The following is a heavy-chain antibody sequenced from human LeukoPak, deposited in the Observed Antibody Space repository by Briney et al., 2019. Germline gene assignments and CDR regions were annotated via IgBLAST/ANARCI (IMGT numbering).Heavy chain of an antibody. Sequence: GESLKISCKGSGYSFTSYWIGWVRQMPGKGLEWMGIIYPGDSDTRYSPSFQGQVTISADKSISTAYLQWSSLKASDTAMYYCAGRQFPNLDAFDIWGQGTMVTVSS. CDR3: AGRQFPNLDAFDI. J-gene: IGHJ3*02. CDR2: IYPGDSDT. D-gene: IGHD1-7*01. V-gene: IGHV5-51*01. CDR1: GYSFTSYW.